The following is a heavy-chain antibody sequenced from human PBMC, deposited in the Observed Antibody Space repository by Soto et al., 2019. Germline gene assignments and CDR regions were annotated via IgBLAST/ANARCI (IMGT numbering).Heavy chain of an antibody. V-gene: IGHV1-46*01. CDR1: GYTFTSYY. Sequence: ASVKVSCKASGYTFTSYYMHWVRQAPGQGLEWMGIIDPSGGSTSYAQKFQGRVTMTRDTSTSTVYMELSSLRSEDTAVYYCARNYYDSSAMGDYFDYWGQGTLVTVSS. D-gene: IGHD3-22*01. CDR2: IDPSGGST. J-gene: IGHJ4*02. CDR3: ARNYYDSSAMGDYFDY.